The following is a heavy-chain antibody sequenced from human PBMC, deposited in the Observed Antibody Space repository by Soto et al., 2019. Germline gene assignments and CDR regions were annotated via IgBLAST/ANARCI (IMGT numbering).Heavy chain of an antibody. V-gene: IGHV3-30*04. Sequence: AGGSLRLSCAGSGLIFKNYALNWVRRAPGKGLEWVASITRDGYNKYYADSVKGRFTISRDNSRDTLSLQMTALTIEDSSVYYCTKSSGGSSSVGMDYWGQGTRVTVSS. D-gene: IGHD6-6*01. CDR1: GLIFKNYA. CDR2: ITRDGYNK. CDR3: TKSSGGSSSVGMDY. J-gene: IGHJ4*02.